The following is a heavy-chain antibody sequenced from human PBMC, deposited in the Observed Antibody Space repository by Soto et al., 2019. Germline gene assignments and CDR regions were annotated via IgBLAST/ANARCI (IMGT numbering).Heavy chain of an antibody. J-gene: IGHJ4*02. Sequence: QVQLVQSGAEVKKPGASVKVSCKASGYTFTSYGISWVRQAPGQGREWMGWISAHNGNTNYAQKLQGRVTMTTDTPTSTADMELRSLRSDDPAVYYCAIVLGHDFWSGEHFDYGGQGTLVTVSS. CDR1: GYTFTSYG. D-gene: IGHD3-3*01. V-gene: IGHV1-18*04. CDR2: ISAHNGNT. CDR3: AIVLGHDFWSGEHFDY.